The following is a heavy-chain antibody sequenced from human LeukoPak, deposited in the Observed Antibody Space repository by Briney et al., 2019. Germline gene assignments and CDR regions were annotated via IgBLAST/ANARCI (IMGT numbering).Heavy chain of an antibody. D-gene: IGHD3-22*01. CDR2: ISYDGSNK. CDR1: GFSFSSYW. V-gene: IGHV3-30*18. Sequence: GGSLRLSCAASGFSFSSYWMSWVRQAPGKGLEWVAVISYDGSNKYYADSVKGRFTISRDNSKNTLFLQMNSLRAEDTAVYYCAKGLTMIVGKYYFDYWGQGTLVTVSS. CDR3: AKGLTMIVGKYYFDY. J-gene: IGHJ4*02.